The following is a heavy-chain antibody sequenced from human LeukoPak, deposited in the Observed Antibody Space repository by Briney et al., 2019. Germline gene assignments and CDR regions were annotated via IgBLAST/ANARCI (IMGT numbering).Heavy chain of an antibody. J-gene: IGHJ4*02. CDR3: AKESSSPANNFDN. V-gene: IGHV3-23*01. CDR1: GFTFSDYA. Sequence: PGGSLRLSCAASGFTFSDYALNWVRQAPGKGLEWVSGIGGSGGTTYYADFVKGRFTISRDSSKNTMNLEMNSLRAEDTAVYYCAKESSSPANNFDNWGQGTLVTVSS. CDR2: IGGSGGTT.